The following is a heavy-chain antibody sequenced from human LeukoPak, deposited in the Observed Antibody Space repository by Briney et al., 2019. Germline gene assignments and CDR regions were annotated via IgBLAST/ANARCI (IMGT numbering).Heavy chain of an antibody. CDR2: ISSSSYI. J-gene: IGHJ4*02. CDR1: GFTFSSYS. D-gene: IGHD5-18*01. CDR3: ARGQTAMVTGDFDY. Sequence: GGSLRLSCAASGFTFSSYSMNWVRQAPGKGLEWVSSISSSSYIYYADSVKGRFTISRDNAKNSLYLQMNSLRAEDTAVYYCARGQTAMVTGDFDYWGQGTLVTVSS. V-gene: IGHV3-21*01.